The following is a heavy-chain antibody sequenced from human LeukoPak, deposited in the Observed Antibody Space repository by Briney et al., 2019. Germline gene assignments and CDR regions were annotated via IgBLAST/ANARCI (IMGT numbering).Heavy chain of an antibody. J-gene: IGHJ5*02. CDR1: GFTFSNYG. D-gene: IGHD6-13*01. CDR3: ARDTLIAAPKTGTVTRIGWFDT. V-gene: IGHV3-33*01. Sequence: PGGSLRLSCAASGFTFSNYGMHWVRQAPGKGLEWVAVIRYDGSYKSYGDSVKGRFTISRDNSKNTLFLQMNSLRADDTAVYYCARDTLIAAPKTGTVTRIGWFDTWGQGTLVTVSS. CDR2: IRYDGSYK.